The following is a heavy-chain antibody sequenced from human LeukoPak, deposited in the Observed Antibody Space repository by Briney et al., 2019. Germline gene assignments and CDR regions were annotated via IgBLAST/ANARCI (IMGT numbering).Heavy chain of an antibody. CDR1: GGSISSGGYY. CDR2: IYHSGST. Sequence: SQTLSLTCTVSGGSISSGGYYWSWIRQPPGKGLEWIGYIYHSGSTYYNPSLKSRVTISVDRSKNQFSLKLSSVTAADTAVYYCARGVSSSGSFPWDYYYYYMDVWGKGTTDTVSS. D-gene: IGHD1-26*01. CDR3: ARGVSSSGSFPWDYYYYYMDV. J-gene: IGHJ6*03. V-gene: IGHV4-30-2*01.